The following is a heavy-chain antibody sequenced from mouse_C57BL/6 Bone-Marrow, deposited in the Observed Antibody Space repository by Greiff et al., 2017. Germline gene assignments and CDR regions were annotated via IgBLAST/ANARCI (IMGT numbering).Heavy chain of an antibody. Sequence: VQLQQPGAELVKPGASVKMSCKASGYPFTSYWITWVKQRPGQGLEWIGDIYPGSGSTNYNETFKSKATLTVDPSSRTAYMQLSSLTSEDSAVYYCARALGYCDVWGTGTTVTVSS. CDR1: GYPFTSYW. J-gene: IGHJ1*03. V-gene: IGHV1-55*01. CDR3: ARALGYCDV. CDR2: IYPGSGST.